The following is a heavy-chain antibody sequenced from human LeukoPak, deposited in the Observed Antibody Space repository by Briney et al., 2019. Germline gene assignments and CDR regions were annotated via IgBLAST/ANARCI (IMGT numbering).Heavy chain of an antibody. CDR3: ASVWNWGSLGY. D-gene: IGHD7-27*01. Sequence: GGSLRLSCAASGFTFSSYAMHWVRQAPGKGLEWVAVISYDGSNKYYADSVKGRFTISRDNSKNTLYLQMNSLRAGDTAVYYCASVWNWGSLGYWGQGTLVTVSS. J-gene: IGHJ4*02. CDR1: GFTFSSYA. V-gene: IGHV3-30-3*01. CDR2: ISYDGSNK.